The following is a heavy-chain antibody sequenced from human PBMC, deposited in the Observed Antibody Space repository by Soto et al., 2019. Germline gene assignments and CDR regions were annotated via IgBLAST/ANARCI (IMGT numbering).Heavy chain of an antibody. CDR1: GFTFSNYW. V-gene: IGHV3-7*05. CDR2: IKRDGSET. J-gene: IGHJ3*02. D-gene: IGHD3-10*02. CDR3: AKDDNYCAGGICYDVFDI. Sequence: EVQLVESGGGLVQSGGSLRLSCVASGFTFSNYWMTWVRQAPGKGLEWVANIKRDGSETYLVDSVRGRFTISRDNAKNSLYLQMNRLRADDAAVYYCAKDDNYCAGGICYDVFDIWGQGTMVTVSS.